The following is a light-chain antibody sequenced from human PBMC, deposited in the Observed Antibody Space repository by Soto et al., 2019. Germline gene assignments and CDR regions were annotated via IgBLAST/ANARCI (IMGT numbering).Light chain of an antibody. CDR3: FQDYNYPRT. Sequence: AIQMTQSPSSLSASVGDRVTISCRASQGIRSDLAWYQQKPGKAPKLLIYDAVTVQSGVPSRFSGSASGAYFTLTISSLQPEDFATYYCFQDYNYPRTFGPGTKV. V-gene: IGKV1-6*01. CDR2: DAV. J-gene: IGKJ3*01. CDR1: QGIRSD.